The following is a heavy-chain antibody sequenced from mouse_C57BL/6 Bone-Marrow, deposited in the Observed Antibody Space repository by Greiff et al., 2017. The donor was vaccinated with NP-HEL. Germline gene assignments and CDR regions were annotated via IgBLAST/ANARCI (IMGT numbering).Heavy chain of an antibody. J-gene: IGHJ2*01. CDR1: GYAFSSYW. CDR3: ARGNYGNYRGFDY. CDR2: IYPGDGDT. D-gene: IGHD2-1*01. Sequence: QVQLQQSGAELVKPGASVKISCKASGYAFSSYWMNWVKQRPGKGLEWIGQIYPGDGDTNYNGKFKGKAILTADKSSSTAYMQLSSLTSEDSAVYFCARGNYGNYRGFDYWGQGTTLTVSS. V-gene: IGHV1-80*01.